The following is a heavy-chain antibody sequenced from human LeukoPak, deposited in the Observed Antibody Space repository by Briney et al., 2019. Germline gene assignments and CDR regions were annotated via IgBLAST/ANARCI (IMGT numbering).Heavy chain of an antibody. CDR3: ARGVAGYSKDWFDP. CDR2: INPNSGGT. V-gene: IGHV1-2*04. Sequence: ASVNVSFTASGYTFTGYYMHWVRQAPGQGLEWMGWINPNSGGTNYAQKFQGWVTMTRDTSISTAYMELSRLRSDDTAVYYCARGVAGYSKDWFDPWGQGTLVTVSS. CDR1: GYTFTGYY. J-gene: IGHJ5*02. D-gene: IGHD6-19*01.